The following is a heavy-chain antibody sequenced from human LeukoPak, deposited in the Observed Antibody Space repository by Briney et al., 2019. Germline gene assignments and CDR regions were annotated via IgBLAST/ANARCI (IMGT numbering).Heavy chain of an antibody. CDR1: GFTFSNAW. J-gene: IGHJ4*02. CDR3: TTPGYYYGSGSYFGGAGY. CDR2: IKSKTDGGTT. Sequence: GESLRLSCAASGFTFSNAWMSWVRQAPGKGLEWVGRIKSKTDGGTTDYAAPVKGRFTISRDDSKNTLYLQMNSLKTEDTAVYYCTTPGYYYGSGSYFGGAGYWGQGTLVTVSS. V-gene: IGHV3-15*01. D-gene: IGHD3-10*01.